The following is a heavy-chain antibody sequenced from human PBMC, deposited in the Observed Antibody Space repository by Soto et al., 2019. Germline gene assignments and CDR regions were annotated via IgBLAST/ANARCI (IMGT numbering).Heavy chain of an antibody. Sequence: GASVKVSCKASGYTFTSYGISWVRQAPGQGLEWMGWTSAYNGNTNYAQKLQGRVTMTTDTSTSTAYMELRSLRSDDTAVYYCASTIFGVVQNWSDPWGQGTLVTGSS. CDR2: TSAYNGNT. J-gene: IGHJ5*02. CDR3: ASTIFGVVQNWSDP. D-gene: IGHD3-3*01. CDR1: GYTFTSYG. V-gene: IGHV1-18*01.